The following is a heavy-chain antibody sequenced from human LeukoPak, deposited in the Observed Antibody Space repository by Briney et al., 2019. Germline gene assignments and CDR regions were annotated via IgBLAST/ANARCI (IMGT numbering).Heavy chain of an antibody. V-gene: IGHV4-59*01. CDR2: IYYSGST. CDR3: ARDRGLDCSSTSCYSHYYYYYYMDA. D-gene: IGHD2-2*01. CDR1: GGSISSYY. J-gene: IGHJ6*03. Sequence: SETLSLTCTVSGGSISSYYWSWIRQPPGKGLEWIGYIYYSGSTNYNPSLKSRVTISVDTSKNQFSLKLSSVTAADTAVYYCARDRGLDCSSTSCYSHYYYYYYMDAWGKGTTVTVSS.